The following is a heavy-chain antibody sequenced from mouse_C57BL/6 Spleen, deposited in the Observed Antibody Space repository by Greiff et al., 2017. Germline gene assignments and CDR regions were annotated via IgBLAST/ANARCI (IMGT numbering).Heavy chain of an antibody. CDR2: IYTGDGAT. D-gene: IGHD1-3*01. J-gene: IGHJ2*01. Sequence: VQLQQSGPELVKPGASVKISCKASGYAFSSSWMNWVQQRPGKGLEWIGRIYTGDGATNYNGKFKGKAILTADKTASTAYMQLSSLTSEDSAVYFCARSPDYSGYFDYGGQGTTLTVSS. CDR1: GYAFSSSW. V-gene: IGHV1-82*01. CDR3: ARSPDYSGYFDY.